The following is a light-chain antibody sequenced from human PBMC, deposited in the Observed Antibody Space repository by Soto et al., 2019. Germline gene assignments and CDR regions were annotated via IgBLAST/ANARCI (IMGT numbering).Light chain of an antibody. Sequence: QSALTQPRSVSGSPGQSVTISCTGTSSDVGRFEYVSWYQQHPGEAPKVVVYDITKRPSGVPDRFSGSKSGNTASLTISGXXXXXXXDYYCCSYAGIYSYVFGTGTKVTVL. J-gene: IGLJ1*01. CDR1: SSDVGRFEY. CDR2: DIT. V-gene: IGLV2-11*01. CDR3: CSYAGIYSYV.